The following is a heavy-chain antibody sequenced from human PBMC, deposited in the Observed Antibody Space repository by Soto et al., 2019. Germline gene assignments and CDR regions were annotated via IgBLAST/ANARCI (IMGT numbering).Heavy chain of an antibody. Sequence: GGSLRLSCAASGFTVSSNYMSRVRQAPGKGLEWVSVIYSGGSTYYADSVKGRFTISRDNSKNTLYLQMNSLRAEDTAVYYCARVFDTYYFDLWGQGTLVTVSS. CDR3: ARVFDTYYFDL. D-gene: IGHD3-10*01. J-gene: IGHJ4*02. V-gene: IGHV3-53*01. CDR2: IYSGGST. CDR1: GFTVSSNY.